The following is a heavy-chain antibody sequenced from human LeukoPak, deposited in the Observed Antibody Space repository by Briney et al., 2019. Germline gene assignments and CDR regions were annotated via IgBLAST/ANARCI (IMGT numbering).Heavy chain of an antibody. V-gene: IGHV4-34*01. Sequence: PSETLSLTCAVYGGSFSGYYWSWIRQPPGKGLEWIGEINHSGSTNYNPPLKSRVTISVDTSKNQFSLKLSSVTAADTAVYYCARGGDYYGSGSYLRPPIYNWFDPWGQGTLVTVSS. D-gene: IGHD3-10*01. CDR2: INHSGST. J-gene: IGHJ5*02. CDR3: ARGGDYYGSGSYLRPPIYNWFDP. CDR1: GGSFSGYY.